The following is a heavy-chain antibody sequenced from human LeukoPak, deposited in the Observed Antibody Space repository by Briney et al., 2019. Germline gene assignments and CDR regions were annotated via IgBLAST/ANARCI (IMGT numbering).Heavy chain of an antibody. D-gene: IGHD5-12*01. J-gene: IGHJ4*02. CDR2: IYYRGNT. V-gene: IGHV4-39*07. CDR3: ASERGYHAN. Sequence: SETLSLTCTVSGASISTRGYYWGWIRQPPGNGLEWIGTIYYRGNTYYNPSLEGRVTMSVDTSKNRFSLNVISMTAADTAMYYCASERGYHANWGQGTLVTVSS. CDR1: GASISTRGYY.